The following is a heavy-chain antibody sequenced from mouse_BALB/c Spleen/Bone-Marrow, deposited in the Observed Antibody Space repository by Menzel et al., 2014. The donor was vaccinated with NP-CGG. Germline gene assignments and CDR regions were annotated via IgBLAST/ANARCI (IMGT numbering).Heavy chain of an antibody. CDR2: IRNKAKGYTS. V-gene: IGHV7-3*02. CDR3: ARECETKIHGYLDV. J-gene: IGHJ1*01. CDR1: GFIFTDYY. Sequence: EVKLVESGGGLVQPGGSLRLSCATSGFIFTDYYMSWVRQPPGKALEWLGFIRNKAKGYTSEYSASVRGPFTISRDKAQSSLYLQMNTQRAEDSATDYCARECETKIHGYLDVWGEGTTVTVSS.